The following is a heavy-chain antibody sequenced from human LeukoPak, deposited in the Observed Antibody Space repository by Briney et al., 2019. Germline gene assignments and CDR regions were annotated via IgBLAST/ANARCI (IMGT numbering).Heavy chain of an antibody. D-gene: IGHD5-18*01. CDR3: ARDNRATAKGNYYYYGMDV. CDR1: GLTVSSNY. J-gene: IGHJ6*02. V-gene: IGHV3-66*01. CDR2: IYSGAYT. Sequence: TGGSLRLSCAASGLTVSSNYMSWVRQAPGKGLEWVSIIYSGAYTYYADSVKGRFTISRDNSKNTLYLQLNSLRAEDTAVYYCARDNRATAKGNYYYYGMDVWGQGTMVTVSS.